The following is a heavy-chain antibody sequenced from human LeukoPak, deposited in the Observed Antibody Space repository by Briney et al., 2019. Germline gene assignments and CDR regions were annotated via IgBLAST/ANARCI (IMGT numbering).Heavy chain of an antibody. V-gene: IGHV4-30-4*08. J-gene: IGHJ5*02. D-gene: IGHD3-10*01. CDR2: IYYSGST. CDR3: TGGGLVRGVTHWFDP. Sequence: TLSLTCTVSGGSISSADYYWSWIRQPPGKGLEWIGYIYYSGSTYYNPSLKSRVTISIDTSKNQFSLKLSSVTAADTAVYYCTGGGLVRGVTHWFDPWSQGTLVTVSS. CDR1: GGSISSADYY.